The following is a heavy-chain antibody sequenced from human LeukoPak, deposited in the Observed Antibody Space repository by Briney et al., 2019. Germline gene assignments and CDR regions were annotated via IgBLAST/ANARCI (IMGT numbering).Heavy chain of an antibody. CDR1: GGSFSGYY. V-gene: IGHV4-34*01. Sequence: SETLSLTCAVYGGSFSGYYWGWIRQPPGKGLEWIGSIYYSGSTYYNPSLKSRVTISVDTSKNQFSLKLSSVTAADTAVYYCARYVVGAPTDAFDIWGQGTMVTVSS. CDR3: ARYVVGAPTDAFDI. J-gene: IGHJ3*02. CDR2: IYYSGST. D-gene: IGHD1-26*01.